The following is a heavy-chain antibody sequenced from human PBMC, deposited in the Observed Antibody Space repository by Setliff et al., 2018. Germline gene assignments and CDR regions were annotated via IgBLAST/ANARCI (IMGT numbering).Heavy chain of an antibody. CDR1: GGSFSGYY. V-gene: IGHV4-34*01. CDR3: ARGYCSSPSCFFAGWFDP. CDR2: INHTGST. Sequence: SETLSLTCAVYGGSFSGYYWSWIRQPPGKGLEWIGEINHTGSTSYSPSLKSRVTISVDTSKNQFSLKLTPVTAADTAVYYCARGYCSSPSCFFAGWFDPWGQGTLVTVSS. J-gene: IGHJ5*02. D-gene: IGHD2-2*01.